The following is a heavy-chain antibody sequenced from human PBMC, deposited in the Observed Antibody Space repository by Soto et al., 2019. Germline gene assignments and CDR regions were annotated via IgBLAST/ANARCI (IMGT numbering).Heavy chain of an antibody. J-gene: IGHJ4*02. CDR3: ARMASTGGQYSYGTFDY. Sequence: SGPTLVNPTQTLTLTCSFSGFSLSTSGMCVGWIRQPPGKALEWLALIDWDNDKFYNTSLKTRLTISKDTSKNQVVLTMTNMDPVDTATYYCARMASTGGQYSYGTFDYWGQGTLVTVSS. D-gene: IGHD5-18*01. CDR1: GFSLSTSGMC. CDR2: IDWDNDK. V-gene: IGHV2-70*01.